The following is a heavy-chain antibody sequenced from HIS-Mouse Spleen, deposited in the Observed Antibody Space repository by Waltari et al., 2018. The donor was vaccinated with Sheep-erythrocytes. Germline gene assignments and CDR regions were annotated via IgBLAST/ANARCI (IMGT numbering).Heavy chain of an antibody. J-gene: IGHJ3*02. CDR3: ARDSMGHDAFDI. D-gene: IGHD3-10*01. CDR1: GSPFSSYS. V-gene: IGHV3-21*01. CDR2: ISSSSYI. Sequence: EMHLLEPVRCLVKPGGSLRLSGAAAGSPFSSYSMNWVRQAPGKGVEWVSSISSSSYIYYADSVKGRFTISRDNAKNSLYLQMNSLRAEDTAVYYCARDSMGHDAFDIWGQGTMVTVSS.